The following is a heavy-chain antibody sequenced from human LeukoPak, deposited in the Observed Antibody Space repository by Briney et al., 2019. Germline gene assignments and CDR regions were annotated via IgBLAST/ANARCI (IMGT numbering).Heavy chain of an antibody. J-gene: IGHJ3*02. CDR3: ARDDGSGSYFDAFDI. D-gene: IGHD3-10*01. CDR2: IYYSGST. CDR1: GGSISSHY. V-gene: IGHV4-59*11. Sequence: SETLSLTCTVSGGSISSHYWSWIRQPPGKGLEWIGYIYYSGSTNYNPSLKSRVTISVDTSKNQFSLKLISVTAADTAVYYCARDDGSGSYFDAFDIWGQGTMVTVSS.